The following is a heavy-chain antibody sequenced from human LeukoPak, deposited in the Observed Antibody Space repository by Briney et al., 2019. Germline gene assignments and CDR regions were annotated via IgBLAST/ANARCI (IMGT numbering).Heavy chain of an antibody. Sequence: GGSLRLSCAASGFTFSSYAMTWVRQAPGKGLEWVSSISGSGGSTYYADSVKGRFTISRDNSKNTLYLQMNSLRAEDTAVYYSAKYIAVAGRSWYYFDYWGQGTLVTVSS. CDR3: AKYIAVAGRSWYYFDY. CDR1: GFTFSSYA. D-gene: IGHD6-19*01. CDR2: ISGSGGST. J-gene: IGHJ4*02. V-gene: IGHV3-23*01.